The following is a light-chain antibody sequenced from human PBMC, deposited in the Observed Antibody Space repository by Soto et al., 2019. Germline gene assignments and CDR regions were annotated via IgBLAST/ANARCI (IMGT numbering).Light chain of an antibody. Sequence: QSVLTQPPSASRTPGQIVAISCSGSSSNIGSNTVTWYQQLPGTAPKLLIYSTSQRSSGVPGRFSGSKSGASASLSISGLQSEDEADYYCAAWDDRLDVYVFGTGTKVTVL. CDR2: STS. CDR1: SSNIGSNT. J-gene: IGLJ1*01. CDR3: AAWDDRLDVYV. V-gene: IGLV1-44*01.